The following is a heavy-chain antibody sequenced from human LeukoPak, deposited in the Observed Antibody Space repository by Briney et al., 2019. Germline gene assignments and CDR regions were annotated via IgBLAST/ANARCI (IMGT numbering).Heavy chain of an antibody. Sequence: GESLKISCKGSGCSFTNSWIAWVRQMPGKGQEWMGIIYPGDSDTRYSPSLQGQVTISADKSISTAYLQWSSLKASDTAMYYCATHLGYCSSTSCYSYWGQGTLVTVSS. CDR3: ATHLGYCSSTSCYSY. CDR2: IYPGDSDT. D-gene: IGHD2-2*01. CDR1: GCSFTNSW. J-gene: IGHJ4*02. V-gene: IGHV5-51*01.